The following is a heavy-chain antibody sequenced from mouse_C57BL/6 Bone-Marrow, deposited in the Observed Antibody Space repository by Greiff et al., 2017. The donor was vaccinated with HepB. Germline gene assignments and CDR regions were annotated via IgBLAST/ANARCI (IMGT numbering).Heavy chain of an antibody. CDR2: INPNNGGT. J-gene: IGHJ1*03. Sequence: VQLQQSGPELVKPGASVKISCKASGYTFTDYYMNCVKQSHGKSLEWIGDINPNNGGTSYNQKFKGKATLTVDKSSSTAYMELRSLTSEDSAVYYCARWGLGRGYFDVWGTGTTVTVSS. D-gene: IGHD3-3*01. CDR3: ARWGLGRGYFDV. V-gene: IGHV1-26*01. CDR1: GYTFTDYY.